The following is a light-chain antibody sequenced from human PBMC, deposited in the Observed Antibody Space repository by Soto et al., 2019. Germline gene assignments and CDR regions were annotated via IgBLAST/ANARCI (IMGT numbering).Light chain of an antibody. Sequence: DIQMTQSPSRLSASVGDRVTITCRASQSIAYWLAWYQQKPGKAPNLLIYAASTLETGVPSRFSGSGYGTEFTLTIASLQPDDSATYYCQKYNSFSKTFGRGTKVEIK. V-gene: IGKV1-5*01. CDR3: QKYNSFSKT. CDR1: QSIAYW. CDR2: AAS. J-gene: IGKJ4*02.